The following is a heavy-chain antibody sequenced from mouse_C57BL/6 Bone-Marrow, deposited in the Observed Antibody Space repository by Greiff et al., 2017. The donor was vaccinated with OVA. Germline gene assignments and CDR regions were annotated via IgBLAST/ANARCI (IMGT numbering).Heavy chain of an antibody. D-gene: IGHD2-3*01. CDR1: GYAFSSSW. Sequence: VNVVESGPELVKPGASVKISCKASGYAFSSSWLNWVKQRPGKGLEWIGRIYPGAGDTNYNGKFKGKATLTADKSSSTAYMQLSSLTSEDSAVYFCARHEDGYYASYFDYWGQGTTLTVSS. CDR3: ARHEDGYYASYFDY. J-gene: IGHJ2*01. CDR2: IYPGAGDT. V-gene: IGHV1-82*01.